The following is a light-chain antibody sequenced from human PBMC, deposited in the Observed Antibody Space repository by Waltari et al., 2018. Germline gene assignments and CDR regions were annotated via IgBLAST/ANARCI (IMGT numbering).Light chain of an antibody. V-gene: IGKV3-15*01. J-gene: IGKJ2*01. CDR3: QQYNNWPPYT. CDR2: AAS. Sequence: DIVMTQSPATLSVSPGERATLPCRASQRVGSNLAWYQQKPGQALRLLIFAASRRATGIPARFSGSGSGTEFTLTIGSLQSEDFAVYYCQQYNNWPPYTFGQGTKLEIK. CDR1: QRVGSN.